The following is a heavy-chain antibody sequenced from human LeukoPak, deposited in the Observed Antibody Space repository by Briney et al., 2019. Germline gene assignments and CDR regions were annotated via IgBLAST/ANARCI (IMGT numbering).Heavy chain of an antibody. Sequence: NPSETLSLTCSVSGGSISSYYWNWIRQPPGKGLEWVGRIYTSGSTNYNPSLKSRVTISVATSKNQSSLRLSSVTAADTAVYYCARDEGMSVYYWGQGNLVTVSS. V-gene: IGHV4-4*07. CDR1: GGSISSYY. J-gene: IGHJ4*02. CDR2: IYTSGST. CDR3: ARDEGMSVYY.